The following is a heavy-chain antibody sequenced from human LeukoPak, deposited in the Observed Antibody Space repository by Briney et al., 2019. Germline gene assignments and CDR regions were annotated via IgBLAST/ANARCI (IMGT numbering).Heavy chain of an antibody. Sequence: ASVKVSCKASGGTFSSYAISWVRQAPGEGLEWMGWINPNSGGTKYAQKFQGRVTMTRDTSISTASMELSRLRSDDTAVYYCARNFYFDSSGYYHYWGQGTLVTVSS. CDR2: INPNSGGT. V-gene: IGHV1-2*02. D-gene: IGHD3-22*01. CDR3: ARNFYFDSSGYYHY. J-gene: IGHJ4*02. CDR1: GGTFSSYA.